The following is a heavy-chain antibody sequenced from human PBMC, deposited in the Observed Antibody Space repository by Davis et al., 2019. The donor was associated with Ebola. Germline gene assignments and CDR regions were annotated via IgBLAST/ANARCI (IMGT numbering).Heavy chain of an antibody. J-gene: IGHJ6*02. CDR2: IWYDGSNK. V-gene: IGHV3-33*01. CDR3: ARVRGSPYSSSFGGYYYGMDV. D-gene: IGHD6-6*01. Sequence: GESLKISCAASGFTFSSYGMHWVRQAPGKGLEWVAVIWYDGSNKYYADSVKGRFTISRDNSKNTLYLQMNSLRAEDTAVYYCARVRGSPYSSSFGGYYYGMDVWGQGTTVTVSS. CDR1: GFTFSSYG.